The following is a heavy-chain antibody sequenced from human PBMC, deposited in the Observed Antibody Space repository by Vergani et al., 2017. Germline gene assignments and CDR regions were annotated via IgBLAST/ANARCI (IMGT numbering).Heavy chain of an antibody. CDR2: IYYSGST. Sequence: QLQLQESGPGLVKPSETLSLTCTVSGGSISSSSYYWGWIRQPPGKGLEWIGSIYYSGSTYYNPALKSRVTISVDTSKNHFFQKLSSVPAADTAVYYCARSPRYYYDSSGYQTFDYWGQGTLVTVSS. V-gene: IGHV4-39*01. CDR3: ARSPRYYYDSSGYQTFDY. J-gene: IGHJ4*02. CDR1: GGSISSSSYY. D-gene: IGHD3-22*01.